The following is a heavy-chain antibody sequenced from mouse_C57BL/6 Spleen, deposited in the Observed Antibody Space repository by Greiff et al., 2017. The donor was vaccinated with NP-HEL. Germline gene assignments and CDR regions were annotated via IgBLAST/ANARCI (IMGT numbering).Heavy chain of an antibody. CDR2: ISSGSSTI. D-gene: IGHD1-1*01. CDR1: GFTFSDYG. Sequence: DVMLVESGGGLVKPGGSLKLSCAASGFTFSDYGMHWVRQAPEKGLEWVAYISSGSSTIYYADTVKGRFTISRDNAQNTLFLQMTSRRSEDTAMYYCARNGYGSSPYYWGQGTTLTVSS. J-gene: IGHJ2*01. V-gene: IGHV5-17*01. CDR3: ARNGYGSSPYY.